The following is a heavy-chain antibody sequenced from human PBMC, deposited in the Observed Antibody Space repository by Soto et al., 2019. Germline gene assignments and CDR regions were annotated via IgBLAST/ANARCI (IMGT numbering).Heavy chain of an antibody. CDR3: GIADSNYGEY. CDR1: GFTFSRYW. CDR2: INSDGSIT. D-gene: IGHD4-4*01. V-gene: IGHV3-74*01. J-gene: IGHJ4*02. Sequence: EVQLVESGGGLVQPGGSLRLSCAGSGFTFSRYWMHWVRQAPGKGLVWVSRINSDGSITSYADSVKGRFTISRGNAKNTLYLQRNSLRVEVTAVYFCGIADSNYGEYWGQGALVSVSS.